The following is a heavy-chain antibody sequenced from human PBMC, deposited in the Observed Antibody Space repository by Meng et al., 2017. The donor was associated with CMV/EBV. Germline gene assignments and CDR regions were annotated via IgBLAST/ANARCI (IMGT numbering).Heavy chain of an antibody. CDR3: ARQGYYYDIGWFDP. CDR1: GGSISSSSYY. CDR2: IYYSGST. Sequence: SETLSLTCTVSGGSISSSSYYWGWIRQPPGKGLEWIGSIYYSGSTYYNPSLKSRVTISVDTSKNQFSLKLSSVTAADTAVYYRARQGYYYDIGWFDPWGQGTLVTVSS. J-gene: IGHJ5*02. V-gene: IGHV4-39*01. D-gene: IGHD3-22*01.